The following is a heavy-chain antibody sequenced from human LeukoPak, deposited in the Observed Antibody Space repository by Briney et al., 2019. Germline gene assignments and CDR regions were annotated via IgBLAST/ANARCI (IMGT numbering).Heavy chain of an antibody. CDR3: ARGQGYCSKTSCYTPSWFDP. CDR1: GYTFTSYD. Sequence: ASVKVSCKASGYTFTSYDSNWVRQATGQGLEGMGWMNPNSGNTGYAQKFQGRVTMTRNTSVSTAYMELSSLRSEDTAVYYCARGQGYCSKTSCYTPSWFDPWGQGTLVTVSS. J-gene: IGHJ5*02. V-gene: IGHV1-8*01. CDR2: MNPNSGNT. D-gene: IGHD2-2*02.